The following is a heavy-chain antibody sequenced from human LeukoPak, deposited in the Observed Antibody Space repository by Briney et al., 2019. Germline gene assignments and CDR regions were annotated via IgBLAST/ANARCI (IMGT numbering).Heavy chain of an antibody. J-gene: IGHJ4*02. CDR2: ISWNSATT. CDR1: GFTFDDYA. D-gene: IGHD3-22*01. V-gene: IGHV3-9*03. Sequence: GGSLRLSCGASGFTFDDYAMHWVRQAPGKGLEWVSGISWNSATTGYADSVGGRFTISRDNAKNSLYLQMNSLRAEDMALYYCAKDIDSSGYYRGGFDYWGQGTLVTVSS. CDR3: AKDIDSSGYYRGGFDY.